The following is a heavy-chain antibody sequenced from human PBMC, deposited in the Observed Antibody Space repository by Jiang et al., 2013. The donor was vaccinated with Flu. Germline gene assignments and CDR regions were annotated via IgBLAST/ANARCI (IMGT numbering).Heavy chain of an antibody. CDR1: GYTFTSYA. CDR2: INAGNGNT. CDR3: ARGGTGTTNWFDP. V-gene: IGHV1-3*01. J-gene: IGHJ5*02. D-gene: IGHD1-1*01. Sequence: KVSCKASGYTFTSYAMHWVRQAPGQRLEWMGWINAGNGNTKYSQKFQGRVTITRDTSASTAYMELSSLRSEDTAVYYCARGGTGTTNWFDPWGQGTLVTVSS.